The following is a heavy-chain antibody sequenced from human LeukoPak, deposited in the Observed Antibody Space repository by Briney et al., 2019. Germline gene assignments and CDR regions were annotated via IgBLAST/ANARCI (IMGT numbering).Heavy chain of an antibody. J-gene: IGHJ4*02. CDR3: SGHHGESGNHY. CDR2: IHNSGNS. D-gene: IGHD1-26*01. Sequence: RQPAGXXXEWIGRIHNSGNSNYNPSLKSRVTMSVDTSKKQFSLKLSSVTAADTAVYYCSGHHGESGNHYWGQGTLVTVSS. V-gene: IGHV4-4*07.